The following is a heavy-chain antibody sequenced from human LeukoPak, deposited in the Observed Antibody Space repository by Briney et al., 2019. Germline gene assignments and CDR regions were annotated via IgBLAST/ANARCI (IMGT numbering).Heavy chain of an antibody. D-gene: IGHD1-26*01. CDR1: GGTFSSYA. CDR2: IIPIFGTA. J-gene: IGHJ6*03. Sequence: GASVKVSCKASGGTFSSYAISWVRQAPGQGLEWMGGIIPIFGTANYAQKFQGRVTITADESTSTAYMELSSLRSEDTAVYYCARGNLEWELDPFPNHPRYYMDVWGKGTTVTVSS. V-gene: IGHV1-69*13. CDR3: ARGNLEWELDPFPNHPRYYMDV.